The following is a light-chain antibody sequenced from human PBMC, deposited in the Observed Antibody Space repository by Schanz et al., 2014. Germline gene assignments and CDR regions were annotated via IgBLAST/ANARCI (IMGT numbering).Light chain of an antibody. J-gene: IGKJ1*01. CDR1: QSVSSY. Sequence: EIVLTQSPDTLSLSPGDRATLSCRASQSVSSYLAWYQQKPGQAPRLLIYDASNRATGIPARFSGGGSVTDFTLTISRLEPEDFAVYYCQQYGNSVWTFGQGTKVEIK. CDR3: QQYGNSVWT. CDR2: DAS. V-gene: IGKV3-11*01.